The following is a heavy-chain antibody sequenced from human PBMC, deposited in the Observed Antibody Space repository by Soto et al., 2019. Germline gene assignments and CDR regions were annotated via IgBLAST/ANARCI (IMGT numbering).Heavy chain of an antibody. CDR3: AKSRDSGWQPIDY. CDR2: ISFDGSDK. D-gene: IGHD6-19*01. Sequence: GGSLRLSCAASGFPFSTYGMQWVRKAPGKGLEWVAVISFDGSDKYSADSVKGRFSVSRDNSKNTLYLQMNSLRPEDTAVYYCAKSRDSGWQPIDYGGQGTLVTVSS. CDR1: GFPFSTYG. J-gene: IGHJ4*02. V-gene: IGHV3-30*18.